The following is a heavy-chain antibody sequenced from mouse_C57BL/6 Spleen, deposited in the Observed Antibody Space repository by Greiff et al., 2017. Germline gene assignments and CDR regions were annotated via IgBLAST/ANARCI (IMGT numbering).Heavy chain of an antibody. CDR1: GFTFSDYY. J-gene: IGHJ4*01. D-gene: IGHD1-1*01. V-gene: IGHV5-12*01. Sequence: EVKLVESGGGLVQPGGSLKLSCAASGFTFSDYYMYWVRQTPEKRLEWVAYISNGCGSTYYPDTVKGRFTISRDNAKNTLYLQMSRLKSEDTAMYYCARGGDYGLYYYAMDYWGQGTSVTVSS. CDR2: ISNGCGST. CDR3: ARGGDYGLYYYAMDY.